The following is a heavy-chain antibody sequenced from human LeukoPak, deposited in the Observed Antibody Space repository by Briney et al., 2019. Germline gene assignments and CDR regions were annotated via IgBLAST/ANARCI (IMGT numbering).Heavy chain of an antibody. Sequence: ASVKVSCKASGYTFTSYDINWVRQATGQGLEWMGWMNPNSGNTGYAQKFQGRVTITRNTSISTAYMELSSPRSEDTAVYYCARGPFDCSSTSCYEGRYYYYYMDVWGKGTTVTVSS. CDR2: MNPNSGNT. J-gene: IGHJ6*03. CDR3: ARGPFDCSSTSCYEGRYYYYYMDV. V-gene: IGHV1-8*03. CDR1: GYTFTSYD. D-gene: IGHD2-2*01.